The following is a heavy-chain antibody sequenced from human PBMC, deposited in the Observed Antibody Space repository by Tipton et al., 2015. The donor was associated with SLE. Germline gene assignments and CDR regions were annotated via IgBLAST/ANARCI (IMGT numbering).Heavy chain of an antibody. CDR1: GGSFSGYY. V-gene: IGHV4-34*01. CDR3: ARRGYCSSTSCYTGGFDP. D-gene: IGHD2-2*02. J-gene: IGHJ5*02. CDR2: INHSGST. Sequence: LRLSCAVYGGSFSGYYWSWIRQPPGKGLEWIGEINHSGSTNYNPSLKSRVTISVDTSKNQFSLKLSSVTAADTAVYYCARRGYCSSTSCYTGGFDPWGQGTLVTVSS.